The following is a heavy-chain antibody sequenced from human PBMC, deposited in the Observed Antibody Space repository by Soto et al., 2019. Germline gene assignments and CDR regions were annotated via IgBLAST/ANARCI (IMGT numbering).Heavy chain of an antibody. J-gene: IGHJ5*01. Sequence: PGGSLRLSCGASGFTLSVYYLTWMRQTPGKGLEWVAFISQTGSDIHNADPVKGQITISMDNATNKLYLQMNSLRAADTAVYYCASESGNRLPYGPVDSWGQGTLVTVSS. D-gene: IGHD3-10*01. V-gene: IGHV3-11*01. CDR3: ASESGNRLPYGPVDS. CDR2: ISQTGSDI. CDR1: GFTLSVYY.